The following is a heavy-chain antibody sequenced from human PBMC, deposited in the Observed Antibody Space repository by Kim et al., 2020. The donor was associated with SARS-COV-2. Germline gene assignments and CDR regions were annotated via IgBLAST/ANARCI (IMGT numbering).Heavy chain of an antibody. D-gene: IGHD3-10*01. Sequence: GGSLRLSCAASGFTFSSYAKSWVRQAPGKGLEWVSVIYSGGSSTYYADSVKGRFTISRDNSKNTLYLQMNSLRAEDTAVYYCAKGASMVRGVIIKEKGANFDYWGQGTLVTVSS. J-gene: IGHJ4*02. CDR1: GFTFSSYA. CDR2: IYSGGSST. V-gene: IGHV3-23*03. CDR3: AKGASMVRGVIIKEKGANFDY.